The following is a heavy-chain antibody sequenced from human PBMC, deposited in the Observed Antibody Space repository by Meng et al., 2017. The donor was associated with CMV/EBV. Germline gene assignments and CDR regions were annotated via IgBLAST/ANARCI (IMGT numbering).Heavy chain of an antibody. J-gene: IGHJ4*02. Sequence: LSLTCAASGFTFSSYEMNWVRQAPGKGLEWVSYISSSGSTIYYADSVKGRFTISRDNAKNSLYLQMNSLRAGDTAVYYCASWGGVVPADYWGQGTLVTVSS. CDR2: ISSSGSTI. CDR3: ASWGGVVPADY. V-gene: IGHV3-48*03. CDR1: GFTFSSYE. D-gene: IGHD2-2*01.